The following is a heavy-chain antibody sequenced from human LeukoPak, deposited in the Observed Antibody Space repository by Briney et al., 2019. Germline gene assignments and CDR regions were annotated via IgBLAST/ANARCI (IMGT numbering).Heavy chain of an antibody. D-gene: IGHD6-19*01. CDR3: ASSGWYSYYFDY. V-gene: IGHV1-69*13. J-gene: IGHJ4*02. Sequence: ASVKVSCKASGGTFSSNAISWVRQAPGQGLEWMGGIIPIFGTANYAQKFQGRVTITADESTSTAYMELSSLRSEDTAVYYCASSGWYSYYFDYWGQGTLVTVSS. CDR1: GGTFSSNA. CDR2: IIPIFGTA.